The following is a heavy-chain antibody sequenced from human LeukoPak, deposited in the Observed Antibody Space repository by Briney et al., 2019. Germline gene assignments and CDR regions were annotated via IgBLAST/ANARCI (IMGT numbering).Heavy chain of an antibody. CDR2: IRQDGSET. D-gene: IGHD1-26*01. CDR3: ETTTRSRAFDY. V-gene: IGHV3-7*01. J-gene: IGHJ4*02. Sequence: GGSLRLSCTASGFTFSSQWMSWVRQALGKGLEWVANIRQDGSETQYVDSMKGRFTISRDNAKNSSYLQMNSLRAEDTAMYYCETTTRSRAFDYWGQGTLVTVSS. CDR1: GFTFSSQW.